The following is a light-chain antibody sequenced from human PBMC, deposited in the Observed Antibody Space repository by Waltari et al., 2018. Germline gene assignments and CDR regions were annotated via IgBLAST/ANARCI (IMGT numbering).Light chain of an antibody. Sequence: QSALTTPASESGSPGQSITISCTGTSSDVGGYYYVPWYQQHPGKAPKLMIYDVSKRPSGVSNRFSGSKSGNTASLTISGLQAEDEADYYCSSYTSSSTLVVFGGGTKLTVL. CDR1: SSDVGGYYY. CDR3: SSYTSSSTLVV. V-gene: IGLV2-14*01. CDR2: DVS. J-gene: IGLJ2*01.